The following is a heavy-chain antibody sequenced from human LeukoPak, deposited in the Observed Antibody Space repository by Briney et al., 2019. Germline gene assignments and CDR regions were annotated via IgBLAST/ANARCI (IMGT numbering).Heavy chain of an antibody. CDR2: IHYSGST. J-gene: IGHJ1*01. V-gene: IGHV4-59*01. CDR1: GGSISSYY. Sequence: SETLSLTCTVSGGSISSYYWSWIRQPPGKGLEWIGYIHYSGSTNYNPSLKSRVTISVDTSKNQFSLKLSSVTAADTAVYYCARELRYSSGFQHWGQGTLVTVSS. D-gene: IGHD3-9*01. CDR3: ARELRYSSGFQH.